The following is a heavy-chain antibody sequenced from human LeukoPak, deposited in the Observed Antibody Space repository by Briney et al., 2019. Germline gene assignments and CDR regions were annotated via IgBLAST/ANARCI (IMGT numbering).Heavy chain of an antibody. J-gene: IGHJ4*02. CDR2: ISAYNGNT. CDR3: AREGSGWYGHYFDY. Sequence: ASVKVSCKASGYTFTNFGISWVRQAPGQRPEWMGWISAYNGNTNYAQNVQDRVTLTTDTSTTTAYMELRSLKSDDTAVYYCAREGSGWYGHYFDYWGQGTLVTVSS. CDR1: GYTFTNFG. V-gene: IGHV1-18*01. D-gene: IGHD6-19*01.